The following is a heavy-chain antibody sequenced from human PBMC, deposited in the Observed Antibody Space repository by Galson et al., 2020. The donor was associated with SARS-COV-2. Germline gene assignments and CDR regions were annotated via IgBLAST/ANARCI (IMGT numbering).Heavy chain of an antibody. CDR1: GFSLTTSGVG. CDR3: VHRRFGWNDAYEV. CDR2: IYWNDEV. D-gene: IGHD1-1*01. J-gene: IGHJ3*01. Sequence: SGPTLVKPTQNLPLTCTFSGFSLTTSGVGVGWIRQPPGKALEWLALIYWNDEVRCTPSLKSRLTVTKDTSKNQVVLTVTNMDPVDTATYSWVHRRFGWNDAYEVWGQGTMVTVSS. V-gene: IGHV2-5*01.